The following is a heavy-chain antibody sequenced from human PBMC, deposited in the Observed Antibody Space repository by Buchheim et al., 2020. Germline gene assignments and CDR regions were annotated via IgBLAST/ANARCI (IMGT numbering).Heavy chain of an antibody. CDR1: GFNFSSYS. J-gene: IGHJ4*02. D-gene: IGHD2-2*01. CDR3: ARGRYHDY. V-gene: IGHV3-48*04. CDR2: ISGSRSTI. Sequence: EVQLVESGGGLVQPGGSLRLSCAASGFNFSSYSMNWVRQAPGKGPEWVSYISGSRSTIYYADSVKGRFTISGANAKDSLYRQMNSLRAEDTAIYYCARGRYHDYWGQGTL.